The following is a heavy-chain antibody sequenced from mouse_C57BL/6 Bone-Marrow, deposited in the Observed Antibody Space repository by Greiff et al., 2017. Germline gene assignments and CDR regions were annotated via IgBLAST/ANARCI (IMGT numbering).Heavy chain of an antibody. CDR2: INPYNGGT. Sequence: EVQLQQSGPVLVKPGASVKMSCKASGYTFTDYYMNWVKQSHGKSLEWIGVINPYNGGTSYNQKFKGKATLTVDKSSSTAYMELNSLTSEDSAVYYCARAGGSPYFDYWGQGTTLTVSS. V-gene: IGHV1-19*01. J-gene: IGHJ2*01. D-gene: IGHD1-1*01. CDR3: ARAGGSPYFDY. CDR1: GYTFTDYY.